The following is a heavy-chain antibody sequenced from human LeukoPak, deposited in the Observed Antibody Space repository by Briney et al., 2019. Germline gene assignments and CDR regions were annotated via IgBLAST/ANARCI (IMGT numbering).Heavy chain of an antibody. CDR3: ARDMMEMATIMEDDAFDI. D-gene: IGHD5-24*01. CDR2: INPSGGST. V-gene: IGHV1-46*01. J-gene: IGHJ3*02. Sequence: GASVKVSCKASGYTFTSYYMHWVRQAPGQGLEWMGIINPSGGSTSYAQKFQGRVTMTRDMSASTAYMELSSLRSEDMAVYYCARDMMEMATIMEDDAFDIWGQGTMVAVSS. CDR1: GYTFTSYY.